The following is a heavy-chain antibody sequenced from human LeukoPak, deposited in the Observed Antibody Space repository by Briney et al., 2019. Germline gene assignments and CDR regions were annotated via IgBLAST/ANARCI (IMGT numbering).Heavy chain of an antibody. CDR2: INHSGST. D-gene: IGHD5-18*01. Sequence: SETLSLTCAVYVGSFSGYYWSWIRQTLGKGLEWIGEINHSGSTNYDPSLESRVTISVAPSKNQFSLKLSSVTAADTAVYYCARPGRGYSYGYGYWGQGTLVSVSS. V-gene: IGHV4-34*01. CDR1: VGSFSGYY. J-gene: IGHJ4*02. CDR3: ARPGRGYSYGYGY.